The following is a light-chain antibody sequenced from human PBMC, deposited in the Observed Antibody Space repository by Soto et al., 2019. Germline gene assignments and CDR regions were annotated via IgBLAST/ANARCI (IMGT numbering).Light chain of an antibody. V-gene: IGKV1-33*01. CDR3: QQYDNLMYT. CDR1: QDISNY. Sequence: DIQVTHAASSLSSSVVYRVTITCQASQDISNYLNWYQQKPGKAPKLLIYDASNLETGVPSRFSGSGSGTDFTFTISSLQPEDIATYYCQQYDNLMYTFGQGTKVDI. CDR2: DAS. J-gene: IGKJ2*01.